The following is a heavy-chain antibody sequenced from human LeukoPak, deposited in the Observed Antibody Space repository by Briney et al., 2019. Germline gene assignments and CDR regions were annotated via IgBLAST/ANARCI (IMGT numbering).Heavy chain of an antibody. CDR3: ARDYCSGGSCYRSLDY. V-gene: IGHV4-38-2*02. Sequence: SETLSLTCTVSGYSISSGYYWGWIRQPPGKGLEWIGSIYHSGSTYYSPSLKSRVTISVDTSKNQFSLKLSSVTAADTAVYYCARDYCSGGSCYRSLDYWGQGTLVTVSS. CDR1: GYSISSGYY. D-gene: IGHD2-15*01. J-gene: IGHJ4*02. CDR2: IYHSGST.